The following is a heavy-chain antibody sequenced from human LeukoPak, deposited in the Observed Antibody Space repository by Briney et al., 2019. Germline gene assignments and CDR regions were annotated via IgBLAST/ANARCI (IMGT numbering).Heavy chain of an antibody. CDR2: IYYSGST. V-gene: IGHV4-39*01. Sequence: SETLSLTCTVSGGSISSSSYYWGWIRQPPGKGLEWIGSIYYSGSTYYNPSLKSRVTISVDTSKNQFSLKLSSVTAADTAVYYCARHSTSIDYWGQGTLVTVSS. CDR3: ARHSTSIDY. CDR1: GGSISSSSYY. J-gene: IGHJ4*02.